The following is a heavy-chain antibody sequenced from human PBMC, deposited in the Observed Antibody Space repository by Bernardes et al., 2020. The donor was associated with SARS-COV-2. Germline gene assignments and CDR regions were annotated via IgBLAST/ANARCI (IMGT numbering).Heavy chain of an antibody. J-gene: IGHJ4*02. V-gene: IGHV1-18*01. Sequence: ASVKVSCKTSGYTFSRYDISWVRQAPGQGLEWMGWISTNNGNTKYAQKVQGRVTITTDTSTSTAYMELRSLRSDDTAVYFCARDEWEQRGGFDHWGQGTLVTVAS. CDR2: ISTNNGNT. CDR1: GYTFSRYD. CDR3: ARDEWEQRGGFDH. D-gene: IGHD1-26*01.